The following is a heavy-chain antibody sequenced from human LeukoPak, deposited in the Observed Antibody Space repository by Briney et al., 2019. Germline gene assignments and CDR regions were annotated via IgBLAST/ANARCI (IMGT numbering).Heavy chain of an antibody. CDR1: GGTFSSYA. V-gene: IGHV1-69*05. Sequence: SVKVSCKASGGTFSSYAISRVRQAPGQGLEWMGGIIPIFGTANYAQKFQGRVTITTDESTSTAYMELSSLRSEDTAVYYCARSSRVGSGNFDYWGQGTLVTVSS. CDR2: IIPIFGTA. D-gene: IGHD3-10*01. J-gene: IGHJ4*02. CDR3: ARSSRVGSGNFDY.